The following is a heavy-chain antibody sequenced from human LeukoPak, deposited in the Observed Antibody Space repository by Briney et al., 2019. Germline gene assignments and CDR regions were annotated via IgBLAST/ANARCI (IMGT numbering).Heavy chain of an antibody. CDR2: IYYSGST. V-gene: IGHV4-39*07. J-gene: IGHJ4*02. Sequence: SETLSLTCTVSGDSISSTNYYWGWIRQPPGKGLEWIGSIYYSGSTFNNPSLKSRVTISVDTSKNQFSLKLSSVTAADTAVYYCASSAYYYDYSGLNWGQGTLVTVSS. CDR1: GDSISSTNYY. D-gene: IGHD3-22*01. CDR3: ASSAYYYDYSGLN.